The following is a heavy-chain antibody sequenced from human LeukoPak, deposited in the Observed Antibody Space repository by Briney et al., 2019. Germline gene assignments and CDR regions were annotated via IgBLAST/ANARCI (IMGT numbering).Heavy chain of an antibody. J-gene: IGHJ6*03. CDR1: ADSISNSY. V-gene: IGHV4-4*07. CDR3: ARGGMAAAGVYYYMDV. D-gene: IGHD6-13*01. Sequence: PSETLSLTCTVSADSISNSYWSWIRQSAGKGLEWIGRIYTSGSTNYNPSLKSRVTMSVDTSKNRFSLKLSSVTAADTAVYYCARGGMAAAGVYYYMDVWGKGTTVTVSS. CDR2: IYTSGST.